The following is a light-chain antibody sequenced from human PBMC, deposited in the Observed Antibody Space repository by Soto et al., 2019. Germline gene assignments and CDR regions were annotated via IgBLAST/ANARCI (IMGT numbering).Light chain of an antibody. Sequence: SVLTKPASVSGSPGQSITISCTGTSSDVGSYNLVSWYQHLPGKAPKLIIYEVTERPSGISSRFSGSKSGNTASLTISGLQGEDEAYYYCCSYAGSSLLVFGGGTKLTVL. CDR2: EVT. J-gene: IGLJ3*02. V-gene: IGLV2-23*02. CDR1: SSDVGSYNL. CDR3: CSYAGSSLLV.